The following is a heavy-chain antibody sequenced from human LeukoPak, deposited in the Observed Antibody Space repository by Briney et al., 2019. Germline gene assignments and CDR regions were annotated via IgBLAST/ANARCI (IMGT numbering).Heavy chain of an antibody. CDR3: ASHKFLAAAIHY. CDR2: IYYSGST. D-gene: IGHD2-15*01. V-gene: IGHV4-39*01. CDR1: GGSISGSSYY. J-gene: IGHJ4*02. Sequence: ASETLSLTCTVSGGSISGSSYYWGWIRQPPGKGLEWIGSIYYSGSTYYNPSLKSRVTISVDTSKNQFSLKLSSVTAADTAVYYCASHKFLAAAIHYWGQGTLVTVSS.